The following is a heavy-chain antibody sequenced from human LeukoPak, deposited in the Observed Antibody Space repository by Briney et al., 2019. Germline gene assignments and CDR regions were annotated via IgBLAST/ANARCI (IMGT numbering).Heavy chain of an antibody. D-gene: IGHD5-12*01. CDR1: GFTFSSYS. J-gene: IGHJ6*03. Sequence: GGSLRLSCAASGFTFSSYSMDWVRQAPGKGLEWVSSISSSSSYIYYADSVKGRFTISRDNAKNSLYLQMNSLRAEDTAVYYCARFSSSMATEQSVRRWYYYMDVWGKGTTVTVSS. CDR3: ARFSSSMATEQSVRRWYYYMDV. CDR2: ISSSSSYI. V-gene: IGHV3-21*01.